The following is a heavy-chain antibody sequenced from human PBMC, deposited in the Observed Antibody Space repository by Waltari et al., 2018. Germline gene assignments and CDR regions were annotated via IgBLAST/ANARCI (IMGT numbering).Heavy chain of an antibody. CDR2: FDPEDGET. J-gene: IGHJ4*02. V-gene: IGHV1-24*01. CDR3: ATDPRLARRFDY. Sequence: QVQLVQSGAEVKKPGASVQFSCKVSGYTLTELSMHWVRQAPGKGLEWMGGFDPEDGETIYAQKYQGRVTMTEDTSTDTAYMELSSLRSEDTAVYYCATDPRLARRFDYWGQGTLVTVSS. CDR1: GYTLTELS.